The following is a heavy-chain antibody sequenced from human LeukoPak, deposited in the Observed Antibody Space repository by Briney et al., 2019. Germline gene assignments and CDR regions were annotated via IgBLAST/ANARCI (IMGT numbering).Heavy chain of an antibody. Sequence: SETLPLTCTVSGGSISSGGNYWSWIRQHPGKGLEWIGYIYYSGSTYYNPSLKSRVTISVDTSKNQFSLKLSSVTAADTAVYYCASSRSSTSFDYWGQGTLVTVSS. J-gene: IGHJ4*02. CDR1: GGSISSGGNY. D-gene: IGHD2-2*01. CDR3: ASSRSSTSFDY. CDR2: IYYSGST. V-gene: IGHV4-31*03.